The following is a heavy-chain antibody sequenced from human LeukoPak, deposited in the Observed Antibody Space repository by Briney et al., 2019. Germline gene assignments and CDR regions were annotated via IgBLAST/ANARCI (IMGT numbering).Heavy chain of an antibody. CDR2: MNPNSGNT. CDR1: GYTFTSYD. V-gene: IGHV1-8*01. Sequence: ASVKVSCKASGYTFTSYDINWVRQATGQGLEWMGWMNPNSGNTGYAQKFQGRVTMTRNTPTGTAYMELSSLRSEDTAVYYCARGPRCWGTASCPYYFDVWGQGTLVTVSS. J-gene: IGHJ4*02. CDR3: ARGPRCWGTASCPYYFDV. D-gene: IGHD2-2*01.